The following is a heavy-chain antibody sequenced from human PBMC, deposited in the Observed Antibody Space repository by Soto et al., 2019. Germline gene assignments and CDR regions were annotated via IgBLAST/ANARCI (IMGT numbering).Heavy chain of an antibody. Sequence: SETLSLTCTVSGGAINSYYWTWIRQPAGKGLEWIGRIYSSGSTKYNPSLQSRVTMSLDTSKNQFSLRLTSVTAADTAVYYCARDQRFSDWFDPWGQGTLVTVS. CDR2: IYSSGST. CDR3: ARDQRFSDWFDP. D-gene: IGHD3-3*01. J-gene: IGHJ5*02. CDR1: GGAINSYY. V-gene: IGHV4-4*07.